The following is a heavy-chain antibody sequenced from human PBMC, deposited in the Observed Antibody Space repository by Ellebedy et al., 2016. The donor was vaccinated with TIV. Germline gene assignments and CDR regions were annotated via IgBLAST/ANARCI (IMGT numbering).Heavy chain of an antibody. CDR2: IYYSGST. J-gene: IGHJ5*02. CDR3: AGEDGGYYYFWFDP. CDR1: GGSISSSSYY. D-gene: IGHD3-22*01. Sequence: SETLSLTXTVSGGSISSSSYYWGRIRQPPGKGLEWIGSIYYSGSTYYNPSLKSRVTISVDKSKNQFSLKLSSVTAADTAVYYCAGEDGGYYYFWFDPWGQGTLVTVSS. V-gene: IGHV4-39*01.